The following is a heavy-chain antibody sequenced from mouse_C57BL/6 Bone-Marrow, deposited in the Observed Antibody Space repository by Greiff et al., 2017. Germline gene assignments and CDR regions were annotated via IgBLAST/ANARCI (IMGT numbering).Heavy chain of an antibody. D-gene: IGHD2-4*01. Sequence: QVHVKQPGAELVKPGASVKMSCKASGYTFTSYWITWVKQRPGQGLEWIGDIYPGSGSTNYNEKFKSKATLTVDTSSSTAYMQLSSLTSEDSAVYYCARCPYDYDEYFDVWGTGTTVTVSS. CDR2: IYPGSGST. CDR1: GYTFTSYW. CDR3: ARCPYDYDEYFDV. J-gene: IGHJ1*03. V-gene: IGHV1-55*01.